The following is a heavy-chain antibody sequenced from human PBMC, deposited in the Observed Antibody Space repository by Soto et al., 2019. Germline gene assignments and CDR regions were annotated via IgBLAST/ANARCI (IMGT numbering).Heavy chain of an antibody. CDR2: IYYSGST. CDR1: GGSISSGGYY. V-gene: IGHV4-31*03. D-gene: IGHD3-3*01. CDR3: ARGTQRITIFGVAHGRHDY. Sequence: QVQLQESGPGLVKPSQTLSLTCTVSGGSISSGGYYWSWIRQHPGKGLEWIGYIYYSGSTYYNPSLKSRVTISVDTSKNQFSLKLSSVTAADTAVYYCARGTQRITIFGVAHGRHDYWGQGTLVTVSS. J-gene: IGHJ4*02.